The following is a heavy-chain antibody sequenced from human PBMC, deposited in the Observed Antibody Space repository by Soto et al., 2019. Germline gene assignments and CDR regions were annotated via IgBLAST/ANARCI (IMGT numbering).Heavy chain of an antibody. J-gene: IGHJ5*02. CDR2: IKSKTDGGTT. CDR1: GFTFSNAW. V-gene: IGHV3-15*07. D-gene: IGHD1-7*01. Sequence: GGSLRLSCAASGFTFSNAWMNWVRQAPGKGLEWVGRIKSKTDGGTTDYAAPVKGRFTISRDDSKNTLYLQMNSLKTEDTAVYYCTTRQTFGELELRGTNWFDPWGQGTLVTVSS. CDR3: TTRQTFGELELRGTNWFDP.